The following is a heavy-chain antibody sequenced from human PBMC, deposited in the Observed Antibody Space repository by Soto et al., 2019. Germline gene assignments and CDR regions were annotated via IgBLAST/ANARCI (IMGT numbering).Heavy chain of an antibody. CDR1: GGSISSSTHY. D-gene: IGHD6-19*01. CDR2: IYYSGST. J-gene: IGHJ6*02. V-gene: IGHV4-39*01. CDR3: GRKVTIAGVGGAHYYGMDV. Sequence: QLQVQESGPGLVQPSETLSLTCTVSGGSISSSTHYWGWIRQPPGKGLEWIGSIYYSGSTYYNPSLKSRVTISVDTSKNRFFLKLIFVPAADTAVYYCGRKVTIAGVGGAHYYGMDVWGQGTTVTVSS.